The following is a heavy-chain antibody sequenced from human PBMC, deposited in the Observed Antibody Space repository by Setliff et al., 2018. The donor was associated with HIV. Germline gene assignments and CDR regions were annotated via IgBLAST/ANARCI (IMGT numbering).Heavy chain of an antibody. V-gene: IGHV1-46*01. CDR1: GYTFTSYY. CDR3: ATAPTMKVVYSGF. D-gene: IGHD3-22*01. CDR2: INPSSGST. J-gene: IGHJ4*02. Sequence: ASVKVSCKASGYTFTSYYMHWVRQAPGQGLEWMGIINPSSGSTTYAQKFQGRVTMTRDTSTSTVYMELSSLRSEDTAVYYCATAPTMKVVYSGFWGQGTLVTVS.